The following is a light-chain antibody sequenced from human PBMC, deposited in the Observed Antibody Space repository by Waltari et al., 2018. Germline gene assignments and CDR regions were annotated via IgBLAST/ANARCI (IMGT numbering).Light chain of an antibody. J-gene: IGKJ1*01. Sequence: DIQMTQSPFTLSTSVGDRVTITCRASQSIKSWLAWYQQKPGKAPKLLIYKASSLESGVPSRFSGSESGTEFTLSISGLQPDDFASYYCQQYDTYPWTFGQGTKVEIK. CDR2: KAS. CDR1: QSIKSW. CDR3: QQYDTYPWT. V-gene: IGKV1-5*03.